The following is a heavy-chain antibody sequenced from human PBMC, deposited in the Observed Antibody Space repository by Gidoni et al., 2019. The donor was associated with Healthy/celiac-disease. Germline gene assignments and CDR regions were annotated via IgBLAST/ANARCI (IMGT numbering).Heavy chain of an antibody. D-gene: IGHD5-12*01. CDR1: GFTFSSYS. CDR3: ASRSGYDKGGAFDI. CDR2: ISSSSSTI. J-gene: IGHJ3*02. V-gene: IGHV3-48*01. Sequence: EVQLVESGGGLVQPGGSLRLSCAASGFTFSSYSMNWVRQAPGKGLEWVSYISSSSSTIYYADSVKGRFTISRDNAKNSLYLQMNSLRAEDTAVYYCASRSGYDKGGAFDIWGQGTMVTVSS.